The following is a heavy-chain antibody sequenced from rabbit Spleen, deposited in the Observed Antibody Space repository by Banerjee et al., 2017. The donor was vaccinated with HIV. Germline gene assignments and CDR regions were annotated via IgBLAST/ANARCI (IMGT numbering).Heavy chain of an antibody. CDR3: ARNFDL. CDR2: IDSGSRDFT. J-gene: IGHJ4*01. CDR1: GIDFTNYY. Sequence: QEQLTETRGGLVQPGGSLTLSCKASGIDFTNYYISWVRQAPGKGLEWIACIDSGSRDFTYSASWAQGRFTISKTSSTTVTLQMTSLTVADTATYFCARNFDLWGPGTLVTVS. V-gene: IGHV1S45*01.